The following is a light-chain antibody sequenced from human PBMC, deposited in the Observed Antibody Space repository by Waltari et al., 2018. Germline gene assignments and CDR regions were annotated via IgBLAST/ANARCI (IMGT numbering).Light chain of an antibody. CDR1: QSVSSNY. J-gene: IGKJ1*01. CDR3: QQYGSSPRT. CDR2: DAS. V-gene: IGKV3-20*01. Sequence: EIVLTQSPGTLSLSPGERATLSCRASQSVSSNYLAWYQQKPGQAPRPLIYDASSRATGIPDRFSGSGSGTDLTLTISRLEPEDSAVYYCQQYGSSPRTFGQGTKVEIK.